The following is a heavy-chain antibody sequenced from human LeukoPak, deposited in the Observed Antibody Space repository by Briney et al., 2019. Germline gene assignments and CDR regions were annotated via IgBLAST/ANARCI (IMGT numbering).Heavy chain of an antibody. D-gene: IGHD3-10*01. Sequence: GGSLRLSCTASGFTFSDYYMSWVPQAPGKGLEWVSYISPTESTIYYADSVKGRFSVSRDNVKSSLYLQINSVRAEDTAIYYCARLMQTGSGYFEYWGQGALDAVSS. J-gene: IGHJ4*02. CDR3: ARLMQTGSGYFEY. CDR1: GFTFSDYY. CDR2: ISPTESTI. V-gene: IGHV3-11*01.